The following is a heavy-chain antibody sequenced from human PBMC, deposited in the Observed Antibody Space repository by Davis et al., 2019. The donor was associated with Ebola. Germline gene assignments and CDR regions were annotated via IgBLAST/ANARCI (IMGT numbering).Heavy chain of an antibody. CDR2: VNSDATST. D-gene: IGHD4-17*01. CDR3: ARADSWRYGDYASYFDL. V-gene: IGHV3-74*01. J-gene: IGHJ2*01. Sequence: GESLKISCAASGFTSSAYWMHWVRQAPGQGLVWVSHVNSDATSTTYGDSVKGRFTISRDNARNTLYLEMNSLRAEDTAVYYCARADSWRYGDYASYFDLWGRGTLVTVSS. CDR1: GFTSSAYW.